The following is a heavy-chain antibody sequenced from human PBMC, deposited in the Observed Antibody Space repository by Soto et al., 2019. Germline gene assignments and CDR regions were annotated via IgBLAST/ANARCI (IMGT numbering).Heavy chain of an antibody. CDR1: GGSISSGGYS. J-gene: IGHJ3*02. Sequence: QLQLHESGSGLVKPSQTLSLTCAVSGGSISSGGYSWSWIRQPPGKGLEWLGYIYHSGNTYYNPSLKSRVTISVDRSKNQLSLKLSSVTAADTAVYYCVRGLDGYSYGYDAFDIWGQGTMVTVSS. V-gene: IGHV4-30-2*01. D-gene: IGHD5-18*01. CDR2: IYHSGNT. CDR3: VRGLDGYSYGYDAFDI.